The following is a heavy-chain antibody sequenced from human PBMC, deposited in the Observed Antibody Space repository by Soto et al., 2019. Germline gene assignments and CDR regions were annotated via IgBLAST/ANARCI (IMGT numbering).Heavy chain of an antibody. CDR2: IRSKAYGGTT. J-gene: IGHJ4*02. Sequence: GGSLRLSCTASGFTFGDYAMSWFRQAPGKGLEWVGFIRSKAYGGTTEYAASVKGRFTISRDDSKSIAYLQMNSLKTEDTAVYYCTREHPYYDILTGPLPFDYWGQGTLVTVSS. CDR1: GFTFGDYA. D-gene: IGHD3-9*01. V-gene: IGHV3-49*03. CDR3: TREHPYYDILTGPLPFDY.